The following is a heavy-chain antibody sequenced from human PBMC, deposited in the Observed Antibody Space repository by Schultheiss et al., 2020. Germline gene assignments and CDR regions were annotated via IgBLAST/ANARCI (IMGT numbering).Heavy chain of an antibody. Sequence: GGSLRLSCAASGFTFSSYGMHWVRQAPGKGLEWVAVISYDGSNKYYADSVKGRFTISRDNSKNTLYLQMNSLRAEDTAVYYCARDRLLGGLAAAGTGFDYWGQGTLVTVSS. D-gene: IGHD6-13*01. J-gene: IGHJ4*02. V-gene: IGHV3-30*03. CDR1: GFTFSSYG. CDR2: ISYDGSNK. CDR3: ARDRLLGGLAAAGTGFDY.